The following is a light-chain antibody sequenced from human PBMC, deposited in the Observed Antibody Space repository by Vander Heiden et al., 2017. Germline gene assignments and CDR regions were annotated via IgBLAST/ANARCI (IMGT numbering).Light chain of an antibody. J-gene: IGLJ3*02. CDR1: SSNIGSNT. V-gene: IGLV1-44*01. Sequence: QSVLPQPPSPSASPRQRVTISCSGSSSNIGSNTVNWYQQLPGTAPKLLIYTNNQRPSGVPDRFSGSKSGTSASLAISGLQSEDEADYYCAAWDDSLNGWVFGGGTKLTVL. CDR2: TNN. CDR3: AAWDDSLNGWV.